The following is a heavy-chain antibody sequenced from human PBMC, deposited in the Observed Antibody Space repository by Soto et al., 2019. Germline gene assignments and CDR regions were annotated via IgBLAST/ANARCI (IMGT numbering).Heavy chain of an antibody. CDR1: GSTFSSYA. CDR3: AKVKVGATIRDAFDI. D-gene: IGHD1-26*01. CDR2: ISGSGGST. J-gene: IGHJ3*02. V-gene: IGHV3-23*01. Sequence: PGGSLRLSCAASGSTFSSYAMSWVRQAPGKGLEWVSAISGSGGSTYYAGSVKGRFTISRDNSRNTLYLQMNSLRAEDTAVYYCAKVKVGATIRDAFDIWGQGTMVTVSS.